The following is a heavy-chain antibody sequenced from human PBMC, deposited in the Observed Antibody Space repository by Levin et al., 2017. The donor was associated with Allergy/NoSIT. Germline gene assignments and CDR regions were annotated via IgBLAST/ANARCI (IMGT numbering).Heavy chain of an antibody. J-gene: IGHJ4*02. CDR3: VKNGDYGELGY. CDR1: GFTFNKNT. V-gene: IGHV3-64D*06. Sequence: GGSLRLSSSASGFTFNKNTMQWVRQAPGKGLEHVSAISNNGGRTYYTDSVKGRFTISRDNSKNTLYLQMSSLRPEDTAMYYCVKNGDYGELGYWGQGTLVTVSS. D-gene: IGHD4-17*01. CDR2: ISNNGGRT.